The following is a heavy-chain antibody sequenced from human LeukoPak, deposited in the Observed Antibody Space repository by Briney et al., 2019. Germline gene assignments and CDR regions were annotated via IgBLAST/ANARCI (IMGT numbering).Heavy chain of an antibody. V-gene: IGHV4-30-2*01. CDR3: ARPAAADNFDY. J-gene: IGHJ4*02. D-gene: IGHD6-13*01. CDR2: IYHSGST. Sequence: SETLSLTCTVSGGSISSGGYYWSWIRQPPGKGLEWIGYIYHSGSTYYNPSLKSRVTISVDTSKNQFSLKLSSVTAADTAVYYCARPAAADNFDYWGQGTLVTVSS. CDR1: GGSISSGGYY.